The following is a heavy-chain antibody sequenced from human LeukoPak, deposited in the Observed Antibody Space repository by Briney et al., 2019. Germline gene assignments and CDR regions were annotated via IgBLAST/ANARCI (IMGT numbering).Heavy chain of an antibody. CDR3: ARDRKTYYDFWCGYLGRDAFDI. CDR1: GFTFSSSV. V-gene: IGHV3-48*04. J-gene: IGHJ3*02. CDR2: ISSSGSTI. Sequence: GGSLRLSCAASGFTFSSSVMDWVRQAPGKGLEWVSYISSSGSTIYYADSVKGRFTISRDNAKNSLYLQMNSLRAEDTAVYYCARDRKTYYDFWCGYLGRDAFDIWGQGTMVTVSS. D-gene: IGHD3-3*01.